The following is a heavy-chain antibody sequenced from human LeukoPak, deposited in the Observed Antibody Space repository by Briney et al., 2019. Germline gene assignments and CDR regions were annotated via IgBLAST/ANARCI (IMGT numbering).Heavy chain of an antibody. CDR1: GGTFSSYA. CDR3: ARDRGGSYWFSDY. CDR2: IIPILGIA. J-gene: IGHJ4*02. Sequence: SVKVSCKASGGTFSSYAISWVRQAPGQGLEWMGRIIPILGIANHAQKFQGRVTITADKPTSTAYMELSSLSSEDTAVYYCARDRGGSYWFSDYWGQGTLVTLSS. D-gene: IGHD1-26*01. V-gene: IGHV1-69*04.